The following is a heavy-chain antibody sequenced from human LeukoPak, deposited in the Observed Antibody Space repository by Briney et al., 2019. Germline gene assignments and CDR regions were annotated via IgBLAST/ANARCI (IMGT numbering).Heavy chain of an antibody. D-gene: IGHD3-22*01. CDR2: ISYDGSNK. CDR3: AKDHYYDSSGL. Sequence: GRSLRLSCAASGFTFSSYGMHWVRQAPGKGLEWVAVISYDGSNKYYADSVKGRFTISRDNSKNTLYLQMNSLRAEDTAVYYCAKDHYYDSSGLWGQGTLVTVSS. J-gene: IGHJ4*02. V-gene: IGHV3-30*18. CDR1: GFTFSSYG.